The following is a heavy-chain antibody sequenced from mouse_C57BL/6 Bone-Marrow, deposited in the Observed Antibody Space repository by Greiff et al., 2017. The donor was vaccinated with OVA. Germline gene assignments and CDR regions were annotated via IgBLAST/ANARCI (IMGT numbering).Heavy chain of an antibody. CDR3: ASPYYWWSTWFAY. J-gene: IGHJ3*01. V-gene: IGHV5-12*01. Sequence: EVKLMESGGGLVQPGGSLKLSCAASGFTFSDYYMYWVRQTPEKRLEWVAYISNGGGSTYYPDTVKGRFTISRDNAKNTLYLQMSRLKSEDTAMYYCASPYYWWSTWFAYWGQGTLVTVSA. CDR2: ISNGGGST. D-gene: IGHD2-14*01. CDR1: GFTFSDYY.